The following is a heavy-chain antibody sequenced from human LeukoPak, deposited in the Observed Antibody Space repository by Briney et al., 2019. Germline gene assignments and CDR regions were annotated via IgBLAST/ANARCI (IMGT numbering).Heavy chain of an antibody. Sequence: GGSLRLSCAASGFTFSSYGMHWVRQAPGKGLEWVAVISYDGSNKYYADSVKGRFTISRDNSKNTLYLQMNSLRAEDTAVYYCAKDFGDYGDRYFDYWGQGTLVTVSS. CDR3: AKDFGDYGDRYFDY. J-gene: IGHJ4*02. CDR1: GFTFSSYG. D-gene: IGHD4-17*01. CDR2: ISYDGSNK. V-gene: IGHV3-30*18.